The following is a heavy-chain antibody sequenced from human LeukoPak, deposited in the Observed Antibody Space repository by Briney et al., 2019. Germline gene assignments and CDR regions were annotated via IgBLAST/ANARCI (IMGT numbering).Heavy chain of an antibody. V-gene: IGHV1-18*01. CDR2: ISPYNGKT. J-gene: IGHJ2*01. Sequence: VASVKVSCKASHYSFTSYGITWVRQAPGEGLEWMGWISPYNGKTNNAQKFQGRLTITTDTSTSTAYMEVRSLKVDDTAVFYCARGLPVERHFDLWGRGTLVTVSS. D-gene: IGHD1-1*01. CDR1: HYSFTSYG. CDR3: ARGLPVERHFDL.